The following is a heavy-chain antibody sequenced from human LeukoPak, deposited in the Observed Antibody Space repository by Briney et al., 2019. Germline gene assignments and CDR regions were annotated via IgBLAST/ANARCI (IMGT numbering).Heavy chain of an antibody. CDR3: ARGTMMVGP. V-gene: IGHV4-59*01. CDR2: IYYSGST. J-gene: IGHJ5*02. Sequence: SETLSLTCTVSGRSISGYYWSWIRQPPGKGLECIGYIYYSGSTNYNPSLKSRVTISVNTSKNQFSLKLSSVTAADTAVYYCARGTMMVGPWGQGTLVTVSS. D-gene: IGHD3-22*01. CDR1: GRSISGYY.